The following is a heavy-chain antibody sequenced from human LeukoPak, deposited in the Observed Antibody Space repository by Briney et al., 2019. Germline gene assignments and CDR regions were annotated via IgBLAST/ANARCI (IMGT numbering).Heavy chain of an antibody. D-gene: IGHD3-10*01. V-gene: IGHV4-59*08. Sequence: SETLSLTCTVSGGSISSYYWSWIRQPPGKGLEWIGYIYYSGSTNYNPSLKSRVTISVDTSKNQFSLKLSSVTAADTAVYYCARHSRLRFGEVDVWGQGTTVTVPS. J-gene: IGHJ6*02. CDR1: GGSISSYY. CDR3: ARHSRLRFGEVDV. CDR2: IYYSGST.